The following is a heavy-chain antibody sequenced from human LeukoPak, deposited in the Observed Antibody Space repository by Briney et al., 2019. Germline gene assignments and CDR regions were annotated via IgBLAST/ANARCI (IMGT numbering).Heavy chain of an antibody. Sequence: PSQTLSLTCAVSGGSISSGGYSWSWIRQPPGKGLEWIGYIYHSGSTYYNPSLKSRVTISLDTSKNQFSLKLISVTAADTAVYYCASLGRMAAIGTEHWGQGTLVTVSS. J-gene: IGHJ4*02. CDR2: IYHSGST. D-gene: IGHD6-13*01. CDR1: GGSISSGGYS. CDR3: ASLGRMAAIGTEH. V-gene: IGHV4-30-2*01.